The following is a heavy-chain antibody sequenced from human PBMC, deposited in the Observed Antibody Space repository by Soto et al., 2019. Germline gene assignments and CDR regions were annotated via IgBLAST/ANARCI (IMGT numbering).Heavy chain of an antibody. Sequence: QVQLVESGGGVVQPGTSLRVSCVGSGFTFRSYVIHWVRQAPGKGLEWVALTSYDGSDKYDGDSVRGRFTISRDNSRNTVDLQMDSLRLEDTALYYCARGGATGGLDVWGQGTLVSVSS. J-gene: IGHJ1*01. CDR3: ARGGATGGLDV. V-gene: IGHV3-30*19. CDR2: TSYDGSDK. D-gene: IGHD3-16*01. CDR1: GFTFRSYV.